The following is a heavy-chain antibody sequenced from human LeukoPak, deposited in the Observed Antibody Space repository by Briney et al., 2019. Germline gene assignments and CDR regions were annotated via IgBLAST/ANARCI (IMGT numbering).Heavy chain of an antibody. J-gene: IGHJ4*01. CDR3: ARDGTAPGLYFDL. V-gene: IGHV3-7*01. CDR1: GFPFRSYW. CDR2: IRQDGGEK. D-gene: IGHD6-13*01. Sequence: GALELSCAGPGFPFRSYWMNWGRQAPGKGLEGVASIRQDGGEKSYVDSVKGRFTISRDNTKNSLYLQINSLRAEDTAMYYCARDGTAPGLYFDLWGQGTLVTVSS.